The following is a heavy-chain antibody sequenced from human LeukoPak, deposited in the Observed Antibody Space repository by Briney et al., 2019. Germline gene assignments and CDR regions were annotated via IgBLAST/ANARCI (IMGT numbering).Heavy chain of an antibody. J-gene: IGHJ4*02. Sequence: RGSLRLSCAASGFTFRTYWMHWVRQAPGKGLVWVSRINGDGSSTNYADSVKGRFTISRDNGKNMVYLQMNSLRDEETAVYYCARDEAYQLLLWGQGTLVTVSS. V-gene: IGHV3-74*01. D-gene: IGHD2-2*01. CDR3: ARDEAYQLLL. CDR2: INGDGSST. CDR1: GFTFRTYW.